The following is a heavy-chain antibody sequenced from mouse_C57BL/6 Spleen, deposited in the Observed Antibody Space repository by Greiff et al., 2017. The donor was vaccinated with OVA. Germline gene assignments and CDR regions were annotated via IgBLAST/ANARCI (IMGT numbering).Heavy chain of an antibody. J-gene: IGHJ4*01. CDR1: GYTFTDYN. CDR2: INPNNGGT. D-gene: IGHD2-4*01. V-gene: IGHV1-18*01. Sequence: VQLQQSGPELVKPGASVKIPCKASGYTFTDYNMDWVKQSHGKSLEWIGDINPNNGGTIYNQKFKGKATLTVDKPSSTAYMELRSLTSEDTAVYYCARYDYDGDGAMDYWGQGTSVTVSS. CDR3: ARYDYDGDGAMDY.